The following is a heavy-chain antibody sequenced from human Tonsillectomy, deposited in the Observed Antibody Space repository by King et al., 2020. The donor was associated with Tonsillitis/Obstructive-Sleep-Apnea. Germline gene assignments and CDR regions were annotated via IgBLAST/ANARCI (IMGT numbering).Heavy chain of an antibody. CDR2: ITWNGGST. D-gene: IGHD6-13*01. CDR3: ARWFSSSWGNDY. V-gene: IGHV3-20*04. Sequence: DVQLVESGGGVVRPGGSLRLSCAASGFTFDDYGMSWVRHAPGKGLEWVSGITWNGGSTGYADSLKGRFTISRDNARDSLYLQMNSLRAEDTALYYCARWFSSSWGNDYWGQGTLVTVSS. J-gene: IGHJ4*02. CDR1: GFTFDDYG.